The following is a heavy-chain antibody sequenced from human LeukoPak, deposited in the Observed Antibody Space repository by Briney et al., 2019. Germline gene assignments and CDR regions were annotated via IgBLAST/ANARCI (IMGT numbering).Heavy chain of an antibody. Sequence: GGSLRLSCAASGFTFSSYGMHWVRQAPGKGLEWVAVIWYDGTNKYYADSVKGRFTISRDNSKSTLSLQMNSLRAEDTAVYYCARGGSGSYADYWGQGTLVTVSS. CDR3: ARGGSGSYADY. D-gene: IGHD1-26*01. J-gene: IGHJ4*02. V-gene: IGHV3-33*01. CDR2: IWYDGTNK. CDR1: GFTFSSYG.